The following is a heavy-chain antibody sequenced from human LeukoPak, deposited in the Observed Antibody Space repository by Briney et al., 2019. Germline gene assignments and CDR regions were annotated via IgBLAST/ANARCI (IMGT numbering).Heavy chain of an antibody. CDR3: TRDSDYGDYFFDY. Sequence: GGSLRLSXAASGFTFSSYWMSWVGQAPGKGLEWVANIKQDGSEKYYVDSVKGRFTISRDNAKNSLYLQMNSLRAEDTAVYYCTRDSDYGDYFFDYWGQGTLVTVSS. CDR2: IKQDGSEK. V-gene: IGHV3-7*01. D-gene: IGHD4-17*01. J-gene: IGHJ4*02. CDR1: GFTFSSYW.